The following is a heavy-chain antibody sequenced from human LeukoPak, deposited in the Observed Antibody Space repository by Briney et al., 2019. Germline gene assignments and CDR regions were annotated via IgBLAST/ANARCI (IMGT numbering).Heavy chain of an antibody. CDR1: GYTFTSYY. J-gene: IGHJ4*02. V-gene: IGHV1-46*01. CDR2: INPSGGST. CDR3: ARGPLGSSSWYFLDPYFDY. Sequence: ASVKVSCKASGYTFTSYYMHWVRQAPGQGLEWMGIINPSGGSTSYAQKFRGRVTMTRDTSTSTVYMELNSLRSEDTAVYYCARGPLGSSSWYFLDPYFDYWGQGTLVTVSS. D-gene: IGHD6-13*01.